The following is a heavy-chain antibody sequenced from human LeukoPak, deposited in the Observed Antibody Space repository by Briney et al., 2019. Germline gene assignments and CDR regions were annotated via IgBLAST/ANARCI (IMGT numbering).Heavy chain of an antibody. D-gene: IGHD1-26*01. CDR2: ITTYNGYT. V-gene: IGHV1-18*01. J-gene: IGHJ4*02. Sequence: ASVKVSCKASGYTFTSYGISWVRQAPGQGLEWMGWITTYNGYTNYAQKFQGRVTMTTDTSTSTAYMELRSLRSDDAAVYYCARLSGNYYIFDYWGQGTLVTVSS. CDR1: GYTFTSYG. CDR3: ARLSGNYYIFDY.